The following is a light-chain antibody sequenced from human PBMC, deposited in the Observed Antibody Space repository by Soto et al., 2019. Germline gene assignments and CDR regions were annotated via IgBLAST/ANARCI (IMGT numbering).Light chain of an antibody. V-gene: IGKV3-15*01. Sequence: IVMTQSPATLSVSPGERVTLSCRARQSISNNLAWYQHKPGRAPRVLIYDASTRATGIPVRFSGSGSGTEFTLTIGSLQSDDFAVYYCQQYNNWPPKHTVGQGTKVDIK. CDR3: QQYNNWPPKHT. CDR1: QSISNN. J-gene: IGKJ2*01. CDR2: DAS.